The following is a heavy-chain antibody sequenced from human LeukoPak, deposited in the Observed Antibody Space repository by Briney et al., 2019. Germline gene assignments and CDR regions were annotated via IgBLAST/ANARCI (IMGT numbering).Heavy chain of an antibody. CDR1: GFTFSDYY. CDR3: ARAGTVEMTPLDY. CDR2: ISGSGSTI. J-gene: IGHJ4*02. V-gene: IGHV3-11*01. Sequence: GGSLRLSCAASGFTFSDYYMSWIRQAPGKGLEWVSYISGSGSTIYYADSVKGRFTISRDNAKNSLYLQMNSLRAEDTAVYYCARAGTVEMTPLDYWGQGTLVTVSS. D-gene: IGHD5-24*01.